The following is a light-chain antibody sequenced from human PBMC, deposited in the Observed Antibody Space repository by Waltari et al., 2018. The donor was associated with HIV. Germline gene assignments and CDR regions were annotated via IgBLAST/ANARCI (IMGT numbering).Light chain of an antibody. J-gene: IGKJ1*01. CDR1: QNVITN. Sequence: EIVMTQSPATLSVSPGERVTLSCRASQNVITNLAWYQQKPGQPPRLLIYGASTRATGIPARFSGGGSGTECTLTISSLQSEDFTFYYCQQYNKWPRTFGQGTKVEVK. CDR3: QQYNKWPRT. V-gene: IGKV3-15*01. CDR2: GAS.